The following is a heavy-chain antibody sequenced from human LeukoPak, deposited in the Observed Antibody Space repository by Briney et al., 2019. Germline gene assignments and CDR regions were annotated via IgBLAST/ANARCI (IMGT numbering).Heavy chain of an antibody. J-gene: IGHJ3*01. CDR2: IKIKTDGETP. CDR1: RFTFSSYG. CDR3: ASHYYDV. D-gene: IGHD3-10*01. Sequence: PGGSLRLSCAASRFTFSSYGMHWVRQAPGKGLEWVGRIKIKTDGETPDYAAPVKGRFTISRDDSKNTLYLQMNSLKIEDTAVYFCASHYYDVWGQGTMVTVSS. V-gene: IGHV3-15*01.